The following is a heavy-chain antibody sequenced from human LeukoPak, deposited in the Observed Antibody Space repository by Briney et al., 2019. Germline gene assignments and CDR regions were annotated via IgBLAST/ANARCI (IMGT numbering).Heavy chain of an antibody. CDR1: GGSISGYF. CDR3: ARLTMVRGLDI. CDR2: IYHSGST. D-gene: IGHD3-10*01. Sequence: SSETLSLTCTVSGGSISGYFWSWIRQPPGKGLEWIGYIYHSGSTYYNPSLKSRVTISVDRSKNQFSLKLSSVTAADTAVYYCARLTMVRGLDIWGQGTTVTVSS. J-gene: IGHJ3*02. V-gene: IGHV4-30-2*01.